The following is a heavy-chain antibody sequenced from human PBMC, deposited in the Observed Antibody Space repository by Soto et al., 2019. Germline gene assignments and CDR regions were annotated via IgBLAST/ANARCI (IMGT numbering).Heavy chain of an antibody. D-gene: IGHD3-10*02. CDR1: GFTFSSYG. CDR3: AKLSVPMFSHRHPFDY. J-gene: IGHJ4*02. CDR2: ISYDGSNK. Sequence: GGSLRLSCAASGFTFSSYGMHWVRQAPGKGLEWVAVISYDGSNKYYADSVKGRFTISRDNSKNTLYLQMNSLRAEDTAAYYCAKLSVPMFSHRHPFDYWGQGTLVTVSS. V-gene: IGHV3-30*18.